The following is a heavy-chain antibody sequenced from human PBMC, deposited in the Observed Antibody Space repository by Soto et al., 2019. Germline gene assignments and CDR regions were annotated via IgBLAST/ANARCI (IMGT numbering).Heavy chain of an antibody. CDR3: ATDTATYSSGWYPPSGMDV. CDR2: IYPGDSDT. CDR1: GYSFTSYW. J-gene: IGHJ6*02. Sequence: GESLKISCKGSGYSFTSYWIGWVRQMPGKGLEWMGIIYPGDSDTRYSPSFQGQVTISADKSISTAYLQWSSLKASDTAMYYCATDTATYSSGWYPPSGMDVWGQGTTVTVSS. D-gene: IGHD6-19*01. V-gene: IGHV5-51*01.